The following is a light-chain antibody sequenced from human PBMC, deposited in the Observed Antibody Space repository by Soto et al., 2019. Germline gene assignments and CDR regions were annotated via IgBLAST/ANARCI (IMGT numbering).Light chain of an antibody. V-gene: IGKV1-39*01. CDR1: QNINNY. Sequence: DIQMTQSPSSLSASVGDRVTVTCRTSQNINNYLNWYQQRPGKAPKLLIYSASTVQSGVPLRFSGSLSGTYFTLTISSLEPEDFATYYCEQTYSTPVTFGQGTRRDMK. J-gene: IGKJ5*01. CDR3: EQTYSTPVT. CDR2: SAS.